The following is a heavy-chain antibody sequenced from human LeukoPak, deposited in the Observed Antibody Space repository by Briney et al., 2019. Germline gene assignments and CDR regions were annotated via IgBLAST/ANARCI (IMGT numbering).Heavy chain of an antibody. Sequence: GGSLILSCAASGFTFSNAWMSWVRQAPGKGLEWVGRIKSKTDRGTTDYAAPVKGRFTISRDDSKNTLYLQMNSLKTEDTAVYYCTTSLRYFDWLQLTNYWGQGTLVTVSS. V-gene: IGHV3-15*01. CDR2: IKSKTDRGTT. D-gene: IGHD3-9*01. J-gene: IGHJ4*02. CDR1: GFTFSNAW. CDR3: TTSLRYFDWLQLTNY.